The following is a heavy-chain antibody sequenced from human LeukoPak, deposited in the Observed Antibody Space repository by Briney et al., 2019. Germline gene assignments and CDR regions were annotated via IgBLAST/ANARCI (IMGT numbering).Heavy chain of an antibody. CDR1: GCSISSGDYY. CDR2: TYTSGST. Sequence: TLCLTCTVSGCSISSGDYYWSWIRQPPGKGLDWIGYTYTSGSTYYNPSLKSRVTISVDTSKNQFSLKLSSVTAADTAVYYCARVGTPREHWGQGNLVTVSS. CDR3: ARVGTPREH. J-gene: IGHJ4*02. D-gene: IGHD1/OR15-1a*01. V-gene: IGHV4-30-4*08.